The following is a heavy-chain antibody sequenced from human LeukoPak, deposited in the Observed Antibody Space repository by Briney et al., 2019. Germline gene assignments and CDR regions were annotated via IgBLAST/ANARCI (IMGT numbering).Heavy chain of an antibody. CDR1: GFTFDDYA. D-gene: IGHD3-22*01. CDR2: INSDGTST. V-gene: IGHV3-74*03. J-gene: IGHJ4*02. CDR3: ASTPPNHYYASSGYYPDY. Sequence: GGSLRLSCAASGFTFDDYAMHWVRQAPGKGLVWVSRINSDGTSTTYADSVKGRFTISRDNSKNTLYLQMNSLRAEDTAVYYCASTPPNHYYASSGYYPDYWGQGTPVTVSS.